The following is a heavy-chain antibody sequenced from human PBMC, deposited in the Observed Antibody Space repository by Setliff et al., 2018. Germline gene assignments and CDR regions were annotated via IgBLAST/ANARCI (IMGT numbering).Heavy chain of an antibody. CDR3: ARGGTFRYFDY. CDR1: GGSVSSDSHY. V-gene: IGHV4-61*10. J-gene: IGHJ4*02. CDR2: MYASGTA. Sequence: PSETLSLTCTVSGGSVSSDSHYWGWIRQPAGKGLEWIGHMYASGTAKYNPSLKTRVTVSVDTSKNQFSLRLISVTAADTAVYYCARGGTFRYFDYWGQGTPVTVSS. D-gene: IGHD5-12*01.